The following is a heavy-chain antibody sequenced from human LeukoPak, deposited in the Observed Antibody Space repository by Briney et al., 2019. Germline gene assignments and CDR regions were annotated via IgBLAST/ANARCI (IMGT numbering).Heavy chain of an antibody. CDR1: GYTFTSYD. CDR2: MNPNSGNT. CDR3: ARGHYDSSGYYVFDY. D-gene: IGHD3-22*01. J-gene: IGHJ4*02. Sequence: ASVKVSCKASGYTFTSYDINWVRQATGQGLEWMGWMNPNSGNTGYAQKFQGRVTMTRNTSISAAYMELSSLRSEDTAVYYCARGHYDSSGYYVFDYWGQGTLVTVSS. V-gene: IGHV1-8*01.